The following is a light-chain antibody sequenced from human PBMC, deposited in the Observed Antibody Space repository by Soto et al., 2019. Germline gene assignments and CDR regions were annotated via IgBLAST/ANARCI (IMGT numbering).Light chain of an antibody. J-gene: IGKJ5*01. V-gene: IGKV1-39*01. CDR1: QTIGSW. CDR3: QQSYSTPIT. Sequence: DIQMTQSPSTLSGSVVDRVTITCRARQTIGSWLAWYQQKPEKAPKLLIYAASSLQGGVPSRFSGSGSGTDFTLTISSLQPEDFATYYCQQSYSTPITFGQGTRLEIK. CDR2: AAS.